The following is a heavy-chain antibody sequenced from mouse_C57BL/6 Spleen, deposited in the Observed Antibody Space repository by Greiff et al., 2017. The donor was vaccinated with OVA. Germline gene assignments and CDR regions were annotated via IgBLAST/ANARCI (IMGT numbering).Heavy chain of an antibody. CDR1: GYTFPAYS. CDR2: IYPGSGNT. J-gene: IGHJ2*01. CDR3: ARSNFFDY. D-gene: IGHD4-1*01. Sequence: QVHLQQSGAELVRPGASVKLSCKASGYTFPAYSLHWVKQRPGQGLEWIARIYPGSGNTYYNEKFKGKATLTAEKSSSTAYMQLSSLTSEDSAVYFCARSNFFDYWGQGTTLTVSS. V-gene: IGHV1-76*01.